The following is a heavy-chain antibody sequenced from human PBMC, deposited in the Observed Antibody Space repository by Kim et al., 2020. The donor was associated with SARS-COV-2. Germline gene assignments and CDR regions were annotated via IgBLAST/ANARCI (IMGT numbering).Heavy chain of an antibody. J-gene: IGHJ4*02. V-gene: IGHV3-23*01. Sequence: GGSLRLSCAASGFTFTSYAMTWVRQAPGKGLEWVSSISYDGGVTHYADSVKGRFIISRDNSKNTVFLQMNTVRAEDTALYYCAKARLGDFNSGPPYWGQGTLVTVSS. CDR3: AKARLGDFNSGPPY. CDR2: ISYDGGVT. D-gene: IGHD3-10*01. CDR1: GFTFTSYA.